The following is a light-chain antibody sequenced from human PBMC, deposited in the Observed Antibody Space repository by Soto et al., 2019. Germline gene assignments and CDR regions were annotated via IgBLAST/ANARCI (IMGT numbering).Light chain of an antibody. Sequence: EIVLTQSPGTLSLSPGERATLSCRASQSVSSSYLAWYQQKPGQAPRLLIYGASSRATGIPDRFSGSGSGTVFTLTISRLEPEDFAVYYCQQYVSSPRTFGQGTKVEIK. V-gene: IGKV3-20*01. CDR2: GAS. J-gene: IGKJ1*01. CDR3: QQYVSSPRT. CDR1: QSVSSSY.